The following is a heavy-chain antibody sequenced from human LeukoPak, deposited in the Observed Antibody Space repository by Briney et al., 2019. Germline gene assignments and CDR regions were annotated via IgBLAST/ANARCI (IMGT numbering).Heavy chain of an antibody. CDR1: GFTFSSYG. Sequence: GGSLRLSCAASGFTFSSYGMHWVRQAPGKGLEWVAVISYDGSNKYYTDSVKGRFTISRDNSKNTLYLQMNSLRAEDTAVFFCAKDYWPYSGYDSAVGFDYWGQGTLVTVSS. D-gene: IGHD5-12*01. CDR2: ISYDGSNK. J-gene: IGHJ4*02. CDR3: AKDYWPYSGYDSAVGFDY. V-gene: IGHV3-30*18.